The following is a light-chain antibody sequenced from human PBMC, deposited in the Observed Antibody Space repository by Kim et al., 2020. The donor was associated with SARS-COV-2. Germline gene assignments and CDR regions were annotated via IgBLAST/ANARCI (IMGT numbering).Light chain of an antibody. Sequence: GRRVTSSCSGSRSNIGGNAVAWDQVLPGKAPRVLIYRDNERPAEVTDRFSGSKSGASASLTISGLQSEDEADYYCAAWDGSLTGLLFGGGTQLTVL. CDR3: AAWDGSLTGLL. J-gene: IGLJ2*01. CDR1: RSNIGGNA. V-gene: IGLV1-44*01. CDR2: RDN.